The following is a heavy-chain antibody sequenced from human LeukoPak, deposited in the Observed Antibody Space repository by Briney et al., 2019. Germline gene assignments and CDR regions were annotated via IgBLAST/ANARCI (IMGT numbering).Heavy chain of an antibody. CDR3: ARLLQAYYYGMDV. CDR1: GYTFTSYY. D-gene: IGHD1-26*01. Sequence: ASVKVSCKASGYTFTSYYMHWVRQAPGQGLEWMGIINPSGGSTSYAQKFQGRVTMTRDTSASTAYMELSSLRSEDTAVYYCARLLQAYYYGMDVWGQGTTVTVSS. V-gene: IGHV1-46*01. J-gene: IGHJ6*02. CDR2: INPSGGST.